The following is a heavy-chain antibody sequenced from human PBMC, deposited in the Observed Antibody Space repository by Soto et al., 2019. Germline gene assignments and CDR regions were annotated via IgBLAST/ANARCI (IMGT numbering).Heavy chain of an antibody. CDR2: ISGSGGST. CDR1: GFTFSSYA. J-gene: IGHJ4*02. V-gene: IGHV3-23*01. Sequence: EVQLLESGGGLVQPGGSLRLSCAASGFTFSSYAMSWVRQAPGKGLEWVSAISGSGGSTYYADSVKGRFTISRDNSKNTLHLQMNSLIAEDTAVYYCAKDIAAAGSVAYFDYWGQGTLVTVSS. CDR3: AKDIAAAGSVAYFDY. D-gene: IGHD6-13*01.